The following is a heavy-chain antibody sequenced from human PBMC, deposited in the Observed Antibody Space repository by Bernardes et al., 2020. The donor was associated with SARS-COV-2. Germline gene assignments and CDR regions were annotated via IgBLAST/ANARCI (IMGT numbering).Heavy chain of an antibody. Sequence: GGSLRLSCAASGFTFSSYAMNWVRQAPGKGLEWVSVIFSGGTTDYADSVKGRFTISRDNSKNMIYLQMNSLRAEDTSVYYCARDGISGIDYWGQGTLVTVSS. D-gene: IGHD1-20*01. CDR3: ARDGISGIDY. CDR2: IFSGGTT. CDR1: GFTFSSYA. J-gene: IGHJ4*02. V-gene: IGHV3-23*03.